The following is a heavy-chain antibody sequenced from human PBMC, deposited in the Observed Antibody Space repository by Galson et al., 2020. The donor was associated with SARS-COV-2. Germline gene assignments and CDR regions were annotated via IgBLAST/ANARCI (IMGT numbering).Heavy chain of an antibody. D-gene: IGHD3-22*01. J-gene: IGHJ1*01. CDR3: ARQSVRGSSGYYEYFQH. CDR1: GYSFTSYW. CDR2: IYPGDSDT. Sequence: GESLKISCKGSGYSFTSYWIGWVRQMPGKGLEWMGLIYPGDSDTRYSPSFQGQVTISADKSISTAYLQWSSLKASDTAMYYCARQSVRGSSGYYEYFQHWGQGTLVTVSS. V-gene: IGHV5-51*01.